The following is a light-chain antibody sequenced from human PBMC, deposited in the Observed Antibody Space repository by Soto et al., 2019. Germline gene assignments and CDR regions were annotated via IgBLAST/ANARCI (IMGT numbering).Light chain of an antibody. V-gene: IGLV2-14*01. Sequence: QSVLNQPASVSGSPGQSITISCTGTSSDVGGYKHVSWYQHHPGKAPKLRIYEVSNRPSGVSNRFSGSKSGYTASLTISGLQAEDEADYYCNAQRSSGTRVFGTGTKLTVL. CDR3: NAQRSSGTRV. CDR2: EVS. CDR1: SSDVGGYKH. J-gene: IGLJ1*01.